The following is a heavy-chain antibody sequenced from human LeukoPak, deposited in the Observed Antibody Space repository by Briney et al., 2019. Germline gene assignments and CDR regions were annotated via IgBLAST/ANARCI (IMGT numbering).Heavy chain of an antibody. Sequence: GGSLRLSCAASGFIVSGDFMSWVRQAPGRGLEWVSVIYSDGSTYYADSVKGRFTISRDNSKNTPDLQMTGLRAEDTAVYYCARERGRGRDSPWFDYWGQGTLVTVSS. CDR1: GFIVSGDF. CDR3: ARERGRGRDSPWFDY. V-gene: IGHV3-53*01. CDR2: IYSDGST. D-gene: IGHD1-26*01. J-gene: IGHJ4*02.